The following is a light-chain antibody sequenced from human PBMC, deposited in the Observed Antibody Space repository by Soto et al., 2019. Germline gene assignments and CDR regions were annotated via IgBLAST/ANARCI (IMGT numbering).Light chain of an antibody. V-gene: IGKV3-20*01. CDR1: QTVRNNY. J-gene: IGKJ1*01. CDR3: QQYGSSPPGT. Sequence: EFLFTQSPGTLSFSPGERATLSCRASQTVRNNYLAWYQQKPGQAPRLLIYGASSRATGIPDRFSGSGSGTDFTLTISRLEPEDSAVYYCQQYGSSPPGTFGQGTKVDI. CDR2: GAS.